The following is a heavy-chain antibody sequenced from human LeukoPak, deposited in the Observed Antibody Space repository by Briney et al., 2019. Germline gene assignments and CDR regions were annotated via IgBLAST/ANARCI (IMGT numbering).Heavy chain of an antibody. CDR3: AREWPPRNYYDSSVFFRSNYFDY. Sequence: ASVKVSCKASGYTFTGYYMHWVRQAPGQGLEWMGWINPNSGGTNYAQKFQGRVTMTRDTSISTAYMELSRLRSDDTAGYYCAREWPPRNYYDSSVFFRSNYFDYWAQGTLVTVP. V-gene: IGHV1-2*02. CDR2: INPNSGGT. D-gene: IGHD3-22*01. J-gene: IGHJ4*02. CDR1: GYTFTGYY.